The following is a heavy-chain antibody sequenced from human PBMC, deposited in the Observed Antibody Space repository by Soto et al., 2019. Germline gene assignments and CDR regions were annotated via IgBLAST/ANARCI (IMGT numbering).Heavy chain of an antibody. CDR2: IYWDDDK. V-gene: IGHV2-5*02. Sequence: QITLKESGPTLVKPTQPLTLTCTFSGFSLSTSGVGVGWIRQPPGKALEWLALIYWDDDKRYSPSLKSRLTITKDTSKNQVVLTMTNMDPVDTATYYCAHSGFYCSSTSCYAGNWFDPWGQGTLVTVSS. CDR1: GFSLSTSGVG. D-gene: IGHD2-2*01. CDR3: AHSGFYCSSTSCYAGNWFDP. J-gene: IGHJ5*02.